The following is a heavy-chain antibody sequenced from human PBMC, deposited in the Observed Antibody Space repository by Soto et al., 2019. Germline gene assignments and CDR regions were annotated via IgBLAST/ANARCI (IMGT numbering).Heavy chain of an antibody. CDR2: IYYSGST. D-gene: IGHD3-10*01. CDR3: ARDRSGDGGYYYGMDV. Sequence: SETLSLTCTVSGGSIISYYWSWIRQPPGKGLEWIGYIYYSGSTNYNPSLKSRVTISVDTSKNQFSLKLSSVTAADTAVYYCARDRSGDGGYYYGMDVWGQGTTVTVSS. CDR1: GGSIISYY. J-gene: IGHJ6*02. V-gene: IGHV4-59*01.